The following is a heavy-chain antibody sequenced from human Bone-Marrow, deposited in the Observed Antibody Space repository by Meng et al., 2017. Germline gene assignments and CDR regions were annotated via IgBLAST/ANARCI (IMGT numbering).Heavy chain of an antibody. D-gene: IGHD3-3*01. CDR3: ASLAIFGVVIRDY. J-gene: IGHJ4*02. CDR1: GYTFTGYY. V-gene: IGHV1-2*06. Sequence: VPLVQPGTEGKKPGAPRKVSCKASGYTFTGYYMHWVRQAPGQGLEWMGRINPNSGGTNYAQKFQGRVTMTRDTSISTAYMELSRLRSDDTAVYYCASLAIFGVVIRDYWGQGTLVTVSS. CDR2: INPNSGGT.